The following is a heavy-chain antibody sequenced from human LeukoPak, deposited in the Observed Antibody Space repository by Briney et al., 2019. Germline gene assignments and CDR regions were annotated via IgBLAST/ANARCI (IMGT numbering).Heavy chain of an antibody. D-gene: IGHD6-13*01. V-gene: IGHV4-4*07. J-gene: IGHJ4*02. CDR1: GGSMTGYY. Sequence: PSETLSLTCTVSGGSMTGYYWSWIRQPAGKGLDWIGRIYTSGDTNYNPFLKSRVTMSVDTSKNQFSLKLTSVTAADTAVYYCARSISWYSYLDYWGQGTLVTVSS. CDR2: IYTSGDT. CDR3: ARSISWYSYLDY.